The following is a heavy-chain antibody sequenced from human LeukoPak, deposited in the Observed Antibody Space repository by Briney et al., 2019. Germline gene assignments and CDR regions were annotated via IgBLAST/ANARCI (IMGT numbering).Heavy chain of an antibody. CDR3: AKGGCGGDCYSIDAFDI. CDR1: GFKFDDYG. Sequence: GGSLSLSCAASGFKFDDYGMNWVRQAPGKGLEWVSGINWNGGSTGYADSVKGRFTISRDNSKNTLYLQMNSLRAEDTAVYHCAKGGCGGDCYSIDAFDIWGQGTMVTVSS. J-gene: IGHJ3*02. D-gene: IGHD2-21*01. CDR2: INWNGGST. V-gene: IGHV3-20*01.